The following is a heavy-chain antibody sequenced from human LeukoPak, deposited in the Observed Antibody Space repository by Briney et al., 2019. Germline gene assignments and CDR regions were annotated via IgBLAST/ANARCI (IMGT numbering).Heavy chain of an antibody. V-gene: IGHV4-38-2*01. J-gene: IGHJ4*02. CDR3: ARYCTSTTCILRGFDY. D-gene: IGHD2-2*01. CDR1: GYSFTSGHY. Sequence: SETLSLTCSVSGYSFTSGHYWGWIRQPPGKGLEWIANIYHTGSAHYNPSLKSRVTISVDTSKNPFSLKLSSVTAADTAVYYCARYCTSTTCILRGFDYWGQGTLVTVSS. CDR2: IYHTGSA.